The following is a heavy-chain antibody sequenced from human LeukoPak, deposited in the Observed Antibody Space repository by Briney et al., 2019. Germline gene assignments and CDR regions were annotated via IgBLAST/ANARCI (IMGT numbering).Heavy chain of an antibody. V-gene: IGHV3-33*06. D-gene: IGHD6-19*01. Sequence: GGSLRLSCAASGFTFNTSGMHWVRQAPGQGLEWVASLWYDGSNEYYASSVEGRFTISRDNSKNTLYLQMNSLRAEDTAVYYCAKDHYSSGWFRKSGGFDYWGQGTLVTVSS. J-gene: IGHJ4*02. CDR2: LWYDGSNE. CDR3: AKDHYSSGWFRKSGGFDY. CDR1: GFTFNTSG.